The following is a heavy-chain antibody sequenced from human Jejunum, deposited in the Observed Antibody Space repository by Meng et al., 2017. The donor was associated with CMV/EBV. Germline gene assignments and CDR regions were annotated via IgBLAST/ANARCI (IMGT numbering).Heavy chain of an antibody. Sequence: SITRWDNQWAWVRQSPGKGLGWIGNMYYSGSTSYNPSLKTRVTISADTSKNHFSLRLDSVTAADTAVYYCASQMGVLSGFYYAYWGQGTLVTVSS. V-gene: IGHV4-39*07. CDR1: SITRWDNQ. D-gene: IGHD3-9*01. CDR2: MYYSGST. CDR3: ASQMGVLSGFYYAY. J-gene: IGHJ4*02.